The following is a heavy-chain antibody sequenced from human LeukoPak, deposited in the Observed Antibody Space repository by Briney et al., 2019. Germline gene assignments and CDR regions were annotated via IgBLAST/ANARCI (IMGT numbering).Heavy chain of an antibody. D-gene: IGHD3-22*01. CDR1: GVSISSSSYY. CDR2: IYYSGST. V-gene: IGHV4-39*01. Sequence: KTSETLSLTCTVSGVSISSSSYYWGWIRQPPGKGLEWIGSIYYSGSTYYNPSLKSRVTISVDTSKNQFSLKLSSVTAADTAVYYCASLDYYDSSGFPYWGQGTLVTVSS. CDR3: ASLDYYDSSGFPY. J-gene: IGHJ4*02.